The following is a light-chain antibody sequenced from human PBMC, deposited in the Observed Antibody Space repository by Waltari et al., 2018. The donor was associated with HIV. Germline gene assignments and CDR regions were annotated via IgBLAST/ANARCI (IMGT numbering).Light chain of an antibody. Sequence: SYDLTQPPSVSVSPGQTARITCSGDAVPKTYASWYQQKSGQAPVLVIYVDTKRPSGIPERFSGSSSGTMATLTISGAQVEDEADYYCYSTDSSGNHRVFGGGTKLTVL. CDR2: VDT. CDR1: AVPKTY. V-gene: IGLV3-10*01. CDR3: YSTDSSGNHRV. J-gene: IGLJ3*02.